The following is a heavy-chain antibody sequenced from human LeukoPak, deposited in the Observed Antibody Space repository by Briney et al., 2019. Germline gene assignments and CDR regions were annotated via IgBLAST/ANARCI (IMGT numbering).Heavy chain of an antibody. V-gene: IGHV5-51*01. CDR1: GYSFTTSW. CDR3: ARQPDSSGSPLY. J-gene: IGHJ4*02. D-gene: IGHD3-22*01. Sequence: GESLKISCKGSGYSFTTSWIGWVRQMPGKGLEWMGIIYPGDSDTRYSPSFQGQVTISADKYISTAYLQWSSLKASDTAMFYCARQPDSSGSPLYWGQGTLVSVSS. CDR2: IYPGDSDT.